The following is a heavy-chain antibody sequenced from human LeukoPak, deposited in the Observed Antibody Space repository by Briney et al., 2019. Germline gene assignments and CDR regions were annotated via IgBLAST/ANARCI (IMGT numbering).Heavy chain of an antibody. CDR1: GGTFSRNA. J-gene: IGHJ4*02. V-gene: IGHV1-69*05. CDR2: IIPIFGTA. Sequence: ASVKVSCTASGGTFSRNAISWVRQAPGQGLEWMGGIIPIFGTANYAENFQGRVTITTDEITSTAYMELRSLRSEDTAVYYCASPDASMVSAFDYWGQGTLVTVSS. D-gene: IGHD5-18*01. CDR3: ASPDASMVSAFDY.